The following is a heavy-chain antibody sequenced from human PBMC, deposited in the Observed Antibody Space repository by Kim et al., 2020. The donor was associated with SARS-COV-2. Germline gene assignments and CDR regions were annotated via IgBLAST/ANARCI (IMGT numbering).Heavy chain of an antibody. D-gene: IGHD1-26*01. CDR2: ISYDGSNK. V-gene: IGHV3-30*18. J-gene: IGHJ5*02. CDR3: AKETIVGATANWFDP. CDR1: GFTFSSYG. Sequence: GGSLRLSCAASGFTFSSYGMHWVRQAPGKGLEWVAVISYDGSNKYYADSVKGRFTISRDNSKNTLYLQMNSLRAEDTAVYYCAKETIVGATANWFDPWG.